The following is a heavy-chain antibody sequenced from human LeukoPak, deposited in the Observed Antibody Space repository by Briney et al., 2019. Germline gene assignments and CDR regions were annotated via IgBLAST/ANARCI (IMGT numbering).Heavy chain of an antibody. V-gene: IGHV3-33*01. D-gene: IGHD4-17*01. J-gene: IGHJ4*02. CDR1: GFTFSSYG. CDR3: AREDYGDYFTY. Sequence: TGRSLRLSCAASGFTFSSYGMHWVRQAPGKGLEWVAVIWYDGSNKYYADSVKGRFTISRDNSKNTLYLQMNSLRAEDTAVYYCAREDYGDYFTYWGQGTLVTDSS. CDR2: IWYDGSNK.